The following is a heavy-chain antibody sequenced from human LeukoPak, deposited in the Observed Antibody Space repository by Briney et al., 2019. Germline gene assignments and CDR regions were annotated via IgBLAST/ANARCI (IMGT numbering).Heavy chain of an antibody. Sequence: GGSLRLSCAASGFTFSSYAMSWVRQAPGKGLEWVSAISGSGGSTYYADSVKGRFTISRDNSKNTLYLQMNSLRAEDTGVYYCAKDSTMIVVVITYAEYFQHWGQGTLVTVSS. CDR2: ISGSGGST. V-gene: IGHV3-23*01. CDR1: GFTFSSYA. D-gene: IGHD3-22*01. CDR3: AKDSTMIVVVITYAEYFQH. J-gene: IGHJ1*01.